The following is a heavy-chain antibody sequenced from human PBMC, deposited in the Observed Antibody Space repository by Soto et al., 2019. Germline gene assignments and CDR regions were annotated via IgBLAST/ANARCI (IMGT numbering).Heavy chain of an antibody. D-gene: IGHD3-16*01. CDR2: IYYSGNT. Sequence: SSETLSLTCTVSGGSTSSDNYWSWIRQPPGKGLEWIGHIYYSGNTDYNPSLKSRLAISIDTSKNQFSLKLSSVTAADTAVYFCAREGGESSDGLYYFDSWGQGSLVTVSS. V-gene: IGHV4-30-4*01. J-gene: IGHJ4*02. CDR3: AREGGESSDGLYYFDS. CDR1: GGSTSSDNY.